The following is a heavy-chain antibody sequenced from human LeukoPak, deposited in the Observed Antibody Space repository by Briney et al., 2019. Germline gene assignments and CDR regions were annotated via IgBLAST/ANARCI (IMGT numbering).Heavy chain of an antibody. CDR1: DGSFIGYY. Sequence: PSETLSLTCAVYDGSFIGYYWTWVRQTPGKGLEWIRDTLHSGDPNYNPSLESRATISVDTSKHQFTLNLTSVTAADTAVYFCARGPIVAVPAVYYYYMDVWGSGTTVTVSS. CDR3: ARGPIVAVPAVYYYYMDV. CDR2: TLHSGDP. J-gene: IGHJ6*03. D-gene: IGHD2-2*01. V-gene: IGHV4-34*01.